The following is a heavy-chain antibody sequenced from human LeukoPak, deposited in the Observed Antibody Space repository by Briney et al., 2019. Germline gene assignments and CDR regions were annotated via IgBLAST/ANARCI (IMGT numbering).Heavy chain of an antibody. V-gene: IGHV3-48*01. CDR3: ARDDHYNYYYMDV. CDR1: GFIFSTYS. J-gene: IGHJ6*03. CDR2: ISSGSNTI. Sequence: PGGSLRLSCAASGFIFSTYSMNWVRQAPGKGLEWVSYISSGSNTIYYADSVKGRFTISRDNAENTLYLQMNSLGAEDTAVYYCARDDHYNYYYMDVRGKGTTVTVPS.